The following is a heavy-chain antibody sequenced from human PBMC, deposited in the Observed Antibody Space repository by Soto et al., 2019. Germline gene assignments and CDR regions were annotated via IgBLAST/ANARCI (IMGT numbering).Heavy chain of an antibody. D-gene: IGHD2-15*01. CDR1: GYTFTTYD. J-gene: IGHJ4*02. V-gene: IGHV1-18*01. Sequence: QVQLVQSGAEVKKPGASVKVSCKASGYTFTTYDMSWVRQAPGQGLEWMGWISDYNGDTNYAQKFQGRVTMTTDTSTSKVCMEWGSLTADDTAVYDCARDQSRARQVAPDYWGQGTLVTVSS. CDR3: ARDQSRARQVAPDY. CDR2: ISDYNGDT.